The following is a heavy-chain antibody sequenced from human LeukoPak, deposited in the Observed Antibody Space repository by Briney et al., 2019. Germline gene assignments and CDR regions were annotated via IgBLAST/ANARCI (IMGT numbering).Heavy chain of an antibody. CDR2: IDPSDSYT. CDR3: ELRLGELSDDYYYYGMDV. V-gene: IGHV5-10-1*01. Sequence: GESLRISCKGSGYSFTSYWISWVRQMPGEGLEWVGRIDPSDSYTNYSPSFQGHVTISADKSISTAYLQWSSLKASDTAMYYCELRLGELSDDYYYYGMDVWGKGTTVTVSS. D-gene: IGHD3-16*02. CDR1: GYSFTSYW. J-gene: IGHJ6*04.